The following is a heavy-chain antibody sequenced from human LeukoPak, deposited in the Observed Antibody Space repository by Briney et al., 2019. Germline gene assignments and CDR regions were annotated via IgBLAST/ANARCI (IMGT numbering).Heavy chain of an antibody. CDR1: GFTFSSYS. Sequence: GGSLRLSCAASGFTFSSYSMNWVRQAPGKGLEWVSSISSSSSYIYYADSVKGRFTISKNSLYLQMNSLRAEDTAVYYCARDLHYWGQGTLVTVSS. V-gene: IGHV3-21*01. CDR3: ARDLHY. J-gene: IGHJ4*02. CDR2: ISSSSSYI.